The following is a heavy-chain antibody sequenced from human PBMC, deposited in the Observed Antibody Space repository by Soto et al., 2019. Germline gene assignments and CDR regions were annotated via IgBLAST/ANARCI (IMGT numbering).Heavy chain of an antibody. Sequence: LRLSCAASGFTFSSYAMSWVRQAPGKGLEWVSAISGSGGSTYYADSVKGRFTISRDNSKNTLYLQMNSLRAEDTAVYYCAKASGITIFGVVPYGMDVWGQGTTVTVSS. J-gene: IGHJ6*02. CDR2: ISGSGGST. V-gene: IGHV3-23*01. D-gene: IGHD3-3*01. CDR1: GFTFSSYA. CDR3: AKASGITIFGVVPYGMDV.